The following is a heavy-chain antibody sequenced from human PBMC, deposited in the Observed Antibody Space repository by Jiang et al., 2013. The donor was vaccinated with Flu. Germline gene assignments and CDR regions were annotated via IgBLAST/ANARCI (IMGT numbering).Heavy chain of an antibody. CDR2: IWYDGSNK. D-gene: IGHD6-19*01. Sequence: VQLLESGGGVVQPGRSLRLSCAASGFAFSSYAMDWVRQAPGKGLEWVAVIWYDGSNKYYADSVKGRFIISRDNSKNTLYLQMNSLRAEDTAVYYCASSEAVAGIANRGAFDIWGQGTMVTVSS. V-gene: IGHV3-33*01. CDR1: GFAFSSYA. J-gene: IGHJ3*02. CDR3: ASSEAVAGIANRGAFDI.